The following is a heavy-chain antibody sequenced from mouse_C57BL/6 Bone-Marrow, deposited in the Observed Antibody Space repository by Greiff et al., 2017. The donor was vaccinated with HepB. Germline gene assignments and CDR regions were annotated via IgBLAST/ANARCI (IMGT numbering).Heavy chain of an antibody. CDR1: GFTFSSYA. D-gene: IGHD2-2*01. V-gene: IGHV5-9-1*02. Sequence: DVMLVESGEGLVKPGGSLKLSCAASGFTFSSYAMSWVRQTPEKRLEWVAYISSGGDYIYYADTVKGRFTISRDNARNTLYLQMSSLKSEDTAMYYCTRYGYDTGDFDYWGQGTTLTVSS. J-gene: IGHJ2*01. CDR3: TRYGYDTGDFDY. CDR2: ISSGGDYI.